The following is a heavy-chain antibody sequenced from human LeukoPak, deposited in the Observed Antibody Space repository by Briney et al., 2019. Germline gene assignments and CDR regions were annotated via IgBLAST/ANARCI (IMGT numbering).Heavy chain of an antibody. CDR3: ARDLRPPPPYYYNNGMDV. J-gene: IGHJ6*02. V-gene: IGHV4-4*07. CDR2: VYGSGST. Sequence: PSETLSLTCAVYGDSISSNYWSWIRQPAGKGLEWIGRVYGSGSTNYNPSLKSRVAMSIDSSKNQFSLKLSSVTAADTAVYYCARDLRPPPPYYYNNGMDVWGQGTTVTVSS. CDR1: GDSISSNY.